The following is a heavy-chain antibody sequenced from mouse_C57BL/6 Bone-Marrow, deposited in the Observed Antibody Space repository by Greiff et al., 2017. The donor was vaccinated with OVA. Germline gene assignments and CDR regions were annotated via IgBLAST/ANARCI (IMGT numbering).Heavy chain of an antibody. CDR1: GISITTGNYR. J-gene: IGHJ2*01. CDR3: ARERGDYSNYFDY. CDR2: IYYSGTI. D-gene: IGHD2-5*01. V-gene: IGHV3-5*01. Sequence: EVQLQESGPGLVKPSQTVFLTCTVTGISITTGNYRWSWIRQFPGNKLEWIGYIYYSGTITYNPSLTSRTTITRDTPKNQFFLEMNSLTAEDTATYDCARERGDYSNYFDYGGQGTTLTVSS.